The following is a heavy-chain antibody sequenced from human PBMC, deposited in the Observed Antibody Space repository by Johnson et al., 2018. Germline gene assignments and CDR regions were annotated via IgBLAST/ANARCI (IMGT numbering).Heavy chain of an antibody. Sequence: QVQLVESGGGVVQPGRSLRLSCAASGFTFSSYGMHWVRQAPGQGLEWVEVISYDGSNKYYADSVKGRLTISRDKSKNTLSMQMNSLRAEDTAVYYCAKTPSPAAGLLRVRDVWGQGTTVTVSS. CDR3: AKTPSPAAGLLRVRDV. D-gene: IGHD6-25*01. CDR1: GFTFSSYG. V-gene: IGHV3-30*18. CDR2: ISYDGSNK. J-gene: IGHJ6*02.